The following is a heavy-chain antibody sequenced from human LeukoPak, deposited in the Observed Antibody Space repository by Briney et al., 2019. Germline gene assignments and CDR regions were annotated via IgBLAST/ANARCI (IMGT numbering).Heavy chain of an antibody. J-gene: IGHJ1*01. D-gene: IGHD1-1*01. CDR2: ISRRSRHV. CDR1: GFPFSDYS. V-gene: IGHV3-21*01. Sequence: GSLSLSCTASGFPFSDYSMNWVRQAPGKGLEWVSSISRRSRHVYYAGSVKGRFTISRDNAWNSLYLQINSLRAEDMAVYFCVRDLLGSGSTTAYLHHWGQGTLVTVSS. CDR3: VRDLLGSGSTTAYLHH.